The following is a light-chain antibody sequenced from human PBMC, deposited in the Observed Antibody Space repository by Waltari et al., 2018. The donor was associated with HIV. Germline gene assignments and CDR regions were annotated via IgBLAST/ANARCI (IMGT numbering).Light chain of an antibody. CDR2: DNN. Sequence: QSVLPQPPSVSAAPGQKVTISCSGSSSNIGNNFISWYQKVPGTAPRLLIYDNNRLSSGISDRFSGAKSGPSGTLASSVRQTRDEADYYCATWDSSLSAGVFGGGTKLTVL. V-gene: IGLV1-51*01. CDR1: SSNIGNNF. J-gene: IGLJ2*01. CDR3: ATWDSSLSAGV.